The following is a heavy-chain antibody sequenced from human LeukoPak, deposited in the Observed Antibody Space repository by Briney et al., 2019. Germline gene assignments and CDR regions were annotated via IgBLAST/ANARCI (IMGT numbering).Heavy chain of an antibody. CDR3: AKDIPYYYDSSGYVDY. Sequence: GGSLRLSCAASGFTFSSYGMHWVRQAPGKGLEWVAVISYDGSNKYYADSVKGRFTISRDNSKNTLYLQMNSLRAEDTAVYYCAKDIPYYYDSSGYVDYWGQGTLVTVSS. V-gene: IGHV3-30*18. J-gene: IGHJ4*02. CDR1: GFTFSSYG. D-gene: IGHD3-22*01. CDR2: ISYDGSNK.